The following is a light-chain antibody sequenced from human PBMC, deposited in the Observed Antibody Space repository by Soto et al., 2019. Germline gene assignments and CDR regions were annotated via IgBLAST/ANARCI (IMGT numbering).Light chain of an antibody. CDR2: GAS. J-gene: IGKJ1*01. CDR1: QSVSSY. V-gene: IGKV3D-15*01. Sequence: VFTQSPGTLSLSPGEIATLSCRASQSVSSYLAWYQKKHGQAPRLLLYGASSRAAAVPDRFTGSGSGAEFTLTTSSLQPEDFSVYYCQQYNNWPPWTFGQGTKVDIK. CDR3: QQYNNWPPWT.